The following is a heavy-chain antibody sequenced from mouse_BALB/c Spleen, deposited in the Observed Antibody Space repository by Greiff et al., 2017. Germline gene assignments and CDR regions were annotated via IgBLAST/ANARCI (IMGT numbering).Heavy chain of an antibody. CDR2: IDPSDSYT. CDR3: ARRGNWGYFDY. D-gene: IGHD4-1*01. CDR1: GYTFTSYW. Sequence: QVQLQQPGAELVKPGASVKLSCKASGYTFTSYWMHWVKQRPGQGLEWIGEIDPSDSYTNYNQKFKGKATLTVDKSSSTAYMQLSSLTSEDSAVYYCARRGNWGYFDYWGQGTTLTV. V-gene: IGHV1-69*02. J-gene: IGHJ2*01.